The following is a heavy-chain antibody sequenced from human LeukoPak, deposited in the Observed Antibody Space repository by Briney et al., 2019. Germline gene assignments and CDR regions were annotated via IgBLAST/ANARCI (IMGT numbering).Heavy chain of an antibody. Sequence: SETLSLTCTVSGGSISSGSYYRSWIRQPAGKGLEWIGRIYTSGSTNYNPSLKSRVTISVDTSKNQFSLKLSSVTAADTAVYYCASCSSTSCSPYYYYYGMDVWGQGTTVTVSS. CDR3: ASCSSTSCSPYYYYYGMDV. CDR2: IYTSGST. J-gene: IGHJ6*02. V-gene: IGHV4-61*02. CDR1: GGSISSGSYY. D-gene: IGHD2-2*01.